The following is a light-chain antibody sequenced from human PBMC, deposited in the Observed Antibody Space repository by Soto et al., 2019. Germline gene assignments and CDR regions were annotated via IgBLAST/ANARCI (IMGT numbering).Light chain of an antibody. CDR1: SSNIGAGYD. J-gene: IGLJ1*01. Sequence: QSVLTQPPSVSGAPGQRVTISCTGSSSNIGAGYDVHWYQQLPGTAPKLLIYDNSNRPSGVPDRFSGSKSGTSASLAITGLQAEHEADYYCQSYDSSLSAYVFGTGTKVTVL. CDR2: DNS. V-gene: IGLV1-40*01. CDR3: QSYDSSLSAYV.